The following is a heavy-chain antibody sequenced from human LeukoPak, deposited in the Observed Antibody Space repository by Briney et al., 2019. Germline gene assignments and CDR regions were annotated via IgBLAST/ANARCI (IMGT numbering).Heavy chain of an antibody. Sequence: GGSLRLSCAVSGFTITNYGMSWVRQAPGKGLEWVSAINASGDPKYYADSVKGRFIISRDNSRNTLYLQINSLRAEDTALYYCTQGYSSGWYPNWGQGTLVTVSS. CDR1: GFTITNYG. J-gene: IGHJ4*02. D-gene: IGHD6-19*01. CDR2: INASGDPK. V-gene: IGHV3-23*01. CDR3: TQGYSSGWYPN.